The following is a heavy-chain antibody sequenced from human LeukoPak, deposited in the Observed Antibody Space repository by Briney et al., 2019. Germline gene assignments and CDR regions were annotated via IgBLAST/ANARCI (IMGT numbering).Heavy chain of an antibody. CDR2: IYYSGST. J-gene: IGHJ6*04. D-gene: IGHD2-2*01. Sequence: SETLSLTCTVSGGSISSYYWSWIRQPPGKGLEWIGYIYYSGSTNYNPSLKSRVTISVDTSRNQFSLKLSSVTAADTAVYYCAREGQSADYGMVVWGKGTTVTVSS. V-gene: IGHV4-59*01. CDR3: AREGQSADYGMVV. CDR1: GGSISSYY.